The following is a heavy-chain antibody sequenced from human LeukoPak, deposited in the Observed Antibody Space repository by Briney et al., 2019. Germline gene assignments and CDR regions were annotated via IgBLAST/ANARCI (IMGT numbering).Heavy chain of an antibody. CDR2: ISAYNGNT. J-gene: IGHJ4*02. CDR1: GSTFTTLG. Sequence: ASVKVSCKASGSTFTTLGFSWVRQAPGQGLEWMGWISAYNGNTNYAQKLQGRVTMTTDTSTSTACMELRSLRSDDTAVYYCARDGSGSYRYYFDYWGQGTLVTVSS. D-gene: IGHD1-26*01. CDR3: ARDGSGSYRYYFDY. V-gene: IGHV1-18*01.